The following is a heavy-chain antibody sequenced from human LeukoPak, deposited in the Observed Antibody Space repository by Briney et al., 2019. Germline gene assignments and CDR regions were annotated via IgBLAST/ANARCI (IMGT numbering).Heavy chain of an antibody. Sequence: GRSLRLSCAASGFTFDDYAMPWVRQAPGKGLEWVSGISWNSGSIGYADSVKGRFTISRDNAKNSLYLQMNSLRAEDTALYYCAKDFGGGVTAIAYWGQGTLVTVSS. V-gene: IGHV3-9*01. CDR3: AKDFGGGVTAIAY. D-gene: IGHD2-21*02. CDR1: GFTFDDYA. J-gene: IGHJ4*02. CDR2: ISWNSGSI.